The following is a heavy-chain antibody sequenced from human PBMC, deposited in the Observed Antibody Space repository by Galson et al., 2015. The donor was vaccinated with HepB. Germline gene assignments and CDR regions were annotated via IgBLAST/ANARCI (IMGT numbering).Heavy chain of an antibody. Sequence: SLRLSCAAPGLTFTNYGMHWVRQAPGRGLEWVSSISSSSTYIYYADSVKGRFTISGDNAKNSLYLQMNSLRAEDTAVYYCAGGATFFDYWGQGTLVTVSS. D-gene: IGHD5-12*01. CDR2: ISSSSTYI. V-gene: IGHV3-21*01. J-gene: IGHJ4*02. CDR1: GLTFTNYG. CDR3: AGGATFFDY.